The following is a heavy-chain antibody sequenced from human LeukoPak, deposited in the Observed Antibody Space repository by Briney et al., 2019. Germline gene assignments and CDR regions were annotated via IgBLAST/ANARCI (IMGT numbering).Heavy chain of an antibody. D-gene: IGHD4-11*01. CDR3: AKDAQRGFDYSNSLQN. V-gene: IGHV3-33*06. CDR1: GFTFSHHG. Sequence: GGSLRLSCAASGFTFSHHGMHWVRQTPGAGLEWVAVIWSDGSDKYYAKSVKGRFTISRDNSKNSRFLQMNRLRADDTAVYYCAKDAQRGFDYSNSLQNWGQGILVTASS. CDR2: IWSDGSDK. J-gene: IGHJ1*01.